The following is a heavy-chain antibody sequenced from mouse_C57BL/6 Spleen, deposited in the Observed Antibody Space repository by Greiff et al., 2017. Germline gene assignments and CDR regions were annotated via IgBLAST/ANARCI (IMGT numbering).Heavy chain of an antibody. CDR3: ARDASLGAYYGSRGYFDV. V-gene: IGHV7-1*01. D-gene: IGHD1-1*01. J-gene: IGHJ1*03. CDR1: GFTFSDFY. CDR2: SRNKANDYTT. Sequence: EVMLVESGGGLVQSGRSLRLSCATSGFTFSDFYMEWVRQAPGKGLEWIAASRNKANDYTTEYSASVKGRFIVSRDTSQSILYLQMNALRAEDTAIYYCARDASLGAYYGSRGYFDVWGTGTTVTVSS.